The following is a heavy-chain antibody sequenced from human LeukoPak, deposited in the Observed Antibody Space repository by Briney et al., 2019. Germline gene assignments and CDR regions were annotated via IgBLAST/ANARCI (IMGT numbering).Heavy chain of an antibody. J-gene: IGHJ4*02. CDR3: ARMDMDTAMVTNYLDH. CDR1: GYTFTRNY. CDR2: IHPSGSST. D-gene: IGHD5-18*01. V-gene: IGHV1-46*01. Sequence: ASVKISCKASGYTFTRNYMHWVRQAPGQGLEWMGVIHPSGSSTNYAQKFQGRVTMTKDTSTSTVYIELNNPRSEDTAVYYCARMDMDTAMVTNYLDHWGQGTLVTVSS.